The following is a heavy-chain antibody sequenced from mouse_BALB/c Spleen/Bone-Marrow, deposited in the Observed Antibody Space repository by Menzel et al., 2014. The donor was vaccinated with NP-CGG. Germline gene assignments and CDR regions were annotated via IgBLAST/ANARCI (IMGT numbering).Heavy chain of an antibody. CDR1: GFDFSRYW. CDR3: ARLNYYGNLFV. V-gene: IGHV4-1*02. J-gene: IGHJ1*01. D-gene: IGHD1-1*01. CDR2: INPDSSTI. Sequence: EVQLQQSGGGLVQPGGSLKLSCAASGFDFSRYWMSWVRQVPGKGLEWIGGINPDSSTINYTPSLKDKFIISRDNAKNTLCLQMSKVKSEDTALYYCARLNYYGNLFVWGAGTTVTVSS.